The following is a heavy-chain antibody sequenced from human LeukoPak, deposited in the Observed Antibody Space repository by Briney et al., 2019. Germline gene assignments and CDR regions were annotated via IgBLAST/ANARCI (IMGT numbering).Heavy chain of an antibody. CDR3: ARDVSWNNWFDP. D-gene: IGHD6-13*01. CDR1: GGSISSYY. CDR2: IYYSGST. V-gene: IGHV4-59*01. Sequence: SETLSLTCTVSGGSISSYYWSWIRQPPGKGLEWIGYIYYSGSTNYNPFLKSRVTISVDTSKNQFSLKLSSVTAADTAVYYCARDVSWNNWFDPWGQGTLVTVSS. J-gene: IGHJ5*02.